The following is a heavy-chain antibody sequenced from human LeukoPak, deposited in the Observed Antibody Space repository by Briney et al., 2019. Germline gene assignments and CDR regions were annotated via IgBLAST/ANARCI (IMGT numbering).Heavy chain of an antibody. J-gene: IGHJ4*02. V-gene: IGHV3-48*04. CDR3: AREGQAYCSSTSCSFRY. D-gene: IGHD2-2*01. Sequence: GGSLRLSCAASGFTFSSYSMNWVRQAPGKGLEWVSYISSSSSTIYYADSVKGRFTISRDNAKNSLYLQMNSLRAEDTAVYYCAREGQAYCSSTSCSFRYWGQGTLVTVSS. CDR2: ISSSSSTI. CDR1: GFTFSSYS.